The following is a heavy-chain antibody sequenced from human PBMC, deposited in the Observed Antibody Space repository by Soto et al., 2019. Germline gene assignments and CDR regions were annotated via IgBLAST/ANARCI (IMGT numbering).Heavy chain of an antibody. V-gene: IGHV2-5*02. CDR3: AHRLTSAWGNSWYK. D-gene: IGHD6-13*01. J-gene: IGHJ4*02. CDR2: IYWDDDK. Sequence: QITLKESGPTLVKPTQTLTLTCAFSGLSLSTSGVGVGRIRQPPGKALEWLAYIYWDDDKGYSPSLKSRLTITKDTSKNQVVLTMTNMDPVDTATYYCAHRLTSAWGNSWYKWGQGTLVTVSS. CDR1: GLSLSTSGVG.